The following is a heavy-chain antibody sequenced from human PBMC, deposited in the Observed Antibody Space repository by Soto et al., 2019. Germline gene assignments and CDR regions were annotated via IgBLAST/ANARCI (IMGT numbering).Heavy chain of an antibody. Sequence: EVQLVESGGGLVKPGGSLRLSCAASGFTFSSYSMNWVRQAPGKGLEWVSSISSSSSSIYYADSVKGRFPISRDNAKNSLYLQMNSLRAEDTAVYYCARETGVRAFDIWGQGTMVTVSS. J-gene: IGHJ3*02. CDR2: ISSSSSSI. CDR1: GFTFSSYS. V-gene: IGHV3-21*01. CDR3: ARETGVRAFDI.